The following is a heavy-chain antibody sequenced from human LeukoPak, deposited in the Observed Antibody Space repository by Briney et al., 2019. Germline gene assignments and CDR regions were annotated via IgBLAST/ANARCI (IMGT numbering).Heavy chain of an antibody. J-gene: IGHJ5*02. CDR3: ARAYMLRGVIRFDP. D-gene: IGHD3-10*01. CDR1: GGSISSGDYY. V-gene: IGHV4-30-4*01. Sequence: SETLSLTCSVSGGSISSGDYYWSWIRQPPGKGLEWIGYIYYSGSTYYNPSLKSRVSISVDTSKNQFSLNLNSVTAADTAVYYCARAYMLRGVIRFDPWGQGTLVTVSS. CDR2: IYYSGST.